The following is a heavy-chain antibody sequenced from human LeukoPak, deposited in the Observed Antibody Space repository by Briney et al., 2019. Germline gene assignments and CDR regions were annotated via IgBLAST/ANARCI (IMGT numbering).Heavy chain of an antibody. V-gene: IGHV1-18*01. D-gene: IGHD1-26*01. CDR1: GYTFTSFG. J-gene: IGHJ4*02. Sequence: ASVKVPCKASGYTFTSFGVSWVRQAPGQGLEWMGWISTYNGNTNYAQKLQGRVTMTTDTSTNTAYMELRSLRSDDTAVYYCARGPATRGVGATSYWGQGTLVTVSS. CDR2: ISTYNGNT. CDR3: ARGPATRGVGATSY.